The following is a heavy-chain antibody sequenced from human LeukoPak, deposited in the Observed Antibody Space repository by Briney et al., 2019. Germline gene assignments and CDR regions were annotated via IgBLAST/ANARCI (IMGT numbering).Heavy chain of an antibody. J-gene: IGHJ4*02. Sequence: ASVKVSRKASGGTFSSYPITWVRHAPGQGLEWMGGIIPAFGTANYAQKFQGRVTITADESTSTAYMELSSLRSEDTAVYYCARAYDFWKWGVDFWGQGTLVTVSS. CDR2: IIPAFGTA. V-gene: IGHV1-69*13. CDR1: GGTFSSYP. CDR3: ARAYDFWKWGVDF. D-gene: IGHD3-3*01.